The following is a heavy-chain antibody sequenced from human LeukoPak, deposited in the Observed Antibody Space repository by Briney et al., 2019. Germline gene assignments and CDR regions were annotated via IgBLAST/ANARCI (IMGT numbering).Heavy chain of an antibody. J-gene: IGHJ6*04. CDR2: IYYSGYA. CDR3: AREGYSSSWYAYGMDV. Sequence: SETLSLTCTVSGGSISSYYWSWIRQPPGKGLEWIGYIYYSGYANYNPSLKSRVTISVDTSKNQFSLKLSSVTAADTAVYYCAREGYSSSWYAYGMDVWGKGTTVTVSS. D-gene: IGHD6-13*01. V-gene: IGHV4-59*01. CDR1: GGSISSYY.